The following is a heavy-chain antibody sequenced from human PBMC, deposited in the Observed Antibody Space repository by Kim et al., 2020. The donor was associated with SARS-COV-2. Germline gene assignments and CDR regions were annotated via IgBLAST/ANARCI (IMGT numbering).Heavy chain of an antibody. Sequence: SETLSLTCTVSGGSISSSSYYWGWIRQPPGKGLEWIGSIYYSGSTYYNPSLKSRVTISVDTSKNQFSLKLSSVTAADTAVYYCARHGHGLWFVTYWYFDLWGRGTLVTVSS. J-gene: IGHJ2*01. D-gene: IGHD3-10*01. CDR1: GGSISSSSYY. V-gene: IGHV4-39*01. CDR3: ARHGHGLWFVTYWYFDL. CDR2: IYYSGST.